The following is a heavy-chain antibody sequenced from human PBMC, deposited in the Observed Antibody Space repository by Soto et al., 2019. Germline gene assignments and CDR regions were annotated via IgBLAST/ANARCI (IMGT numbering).Heavy chain of an antibody. CDR1: VFSLSNEKMG. V-gene: IGHV2-26*01. CDR2: IFSNDEK. Sequence: QVTLKESGPVLVKPTETLTLTCTVSVFSLSNEKMGVTWIRQAPGKPLEWLAHIFSNDEKSYKTSLKNRLIISQDTSKSQVVLTMNNMDPVDTATYYCVRIENKTITTFQYFDFWGPGTLVTVSS. D-gene: IGHD4-4*01. J-gene: IGHJ4*02. CDR3: VRIENKTITTFQYFDF.